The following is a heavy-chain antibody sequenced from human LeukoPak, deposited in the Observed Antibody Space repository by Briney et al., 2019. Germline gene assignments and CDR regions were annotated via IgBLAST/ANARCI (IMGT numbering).Heavy chain of an antibody. CDR1: GYTFTSYG. CDR3: AGARVMITFGSERPDGMDV. J-gene: IGHJ6*02. CDR2: ISAYNGNT. D-gene: IGHD3-16*01. V-gene: IGHV1-18*01. Sequence: GASVKVSCKASGYTFTSYGISWVRQAPGQGLEWMGWISAYNGNTNYAQKLQGRVTMTTDTSTSTAYMELRSLRSDDTAVYYCAGARVMITFGSERPDGMDVWGQGTTVTVSS.